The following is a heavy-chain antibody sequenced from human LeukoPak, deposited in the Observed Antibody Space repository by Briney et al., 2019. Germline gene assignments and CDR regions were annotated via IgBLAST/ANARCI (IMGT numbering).Heavy chain of an antibody. D-gene: IGHD3-10*01. Sequence: PSETLSLTCTVSGGSISSYYWSWIRQPAGKGLEWIGRIYTSGSTNYNPSLKSRVTMSVDTSKNQFSLKLSSVTAADTAVYYCARDTGRFGELRGTFEFWGQGTLVTVSS. CDR1: GGSISSYY. V-gene: IGHV4-4*07. J-gene: IGHJ4*02. CDR2: IYTSGST. CDR3: ARDTGRFGELRGTFEF.